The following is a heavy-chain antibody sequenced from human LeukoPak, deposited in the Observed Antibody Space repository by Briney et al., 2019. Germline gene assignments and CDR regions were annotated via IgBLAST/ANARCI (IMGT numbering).Heavy chain of an antibody. J-gene: IGHJ4*02. V-gene: IGHV3-21*01. CDR1: GFTFSSYS. CDR3: AREPDTAMVREPFDY. D-gene: IGHD5-18*01. CDR2: ISSSSSYI. Sequence: GGSLRLSCAASGFTFSSYSMNWVRQAPGKGLEWVSSISSSSSYIYYADSVKGRFTISRDNAKNSLYLQMNSLRAEDTAVYYCAREPDTAMVREPFDYWGQGTLVTVPS.